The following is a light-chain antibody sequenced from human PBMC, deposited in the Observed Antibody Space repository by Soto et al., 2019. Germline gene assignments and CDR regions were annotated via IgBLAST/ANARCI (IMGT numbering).Light chain of an antibody. CDR2: TAS. CDR1: QRISSW. Sequence: DIQMTQSPSTLSASVGDRVTITCRASQRISSWLAWYQQKPGKAPKLLIYTASSLGSGVPSRFSGSGSGTEFTLTISSLQPDDFATYYCQQYNSHSSYTFGQGTKLEIK. CDR3: QQYNSHSSYT. V-gene: IGKV1-5*03. J-gene: IGKJ2*01.